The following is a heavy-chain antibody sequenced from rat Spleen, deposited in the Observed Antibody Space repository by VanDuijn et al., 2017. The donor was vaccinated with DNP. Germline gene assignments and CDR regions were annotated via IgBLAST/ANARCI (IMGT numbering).Heavy chain of an antibody. D-gene: IGHD5-1*01. V-gene: IGHV5S13*01. CDR1: GFSFSNYA. Sequence: EVQLVESGGGLVQPGRSLKLSCVASGFSFSNYAMAWVRQGPTKGLEWVASISAGGGNTYYRDSVKGRFTISRENAENTQYLQMDSLRSEDTATYYCARGSGTYYWYFDFWGPGTMVTVSS. CDR2: ISAGGGNT. J-gene: IGHJ1*01. CDR3: ARGSGTYYWYFDF.